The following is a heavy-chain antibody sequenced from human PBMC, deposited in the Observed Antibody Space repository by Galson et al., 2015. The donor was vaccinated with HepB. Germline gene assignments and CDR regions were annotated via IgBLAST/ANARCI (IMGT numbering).Heavy chain of an antibody. CDR2: ISYDGSNK. Sequence: SLRLSCAASGFTFSSYAMHWVRQAPGKGLEWVAVISYDGSNKYYADSVKGRFTISRDNSKNTLYLQMNSLRAEDTAVYYCARSETTVVTPFNAFDIWGQGTMVTVS. D-gene: IGHD4-23*01. CDR1: GFTFSSYA. V-gene: IGHV3-30-3*01. CDR3: ARSETTVVTPFNAFDI. J-gene: IGHJ3*02.